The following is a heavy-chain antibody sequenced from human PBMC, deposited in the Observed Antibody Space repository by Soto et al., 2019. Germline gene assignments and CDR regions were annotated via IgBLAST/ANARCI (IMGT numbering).Heavy chain of an antibody. CDR3: ANYGDYGYYGMDV. Sequence: QVQLVESGGGVVQPGRSLRLSCAASGFTFSSYGMHWVRQAAGKGLEWVAVISYDGSNKYYADSVKGRFTISRDNSKNTLYLQMNSLRAEDTAVYYCANYGDYGYYGMDVWGQGTTVTVSS. V-gene: IGHV3-30*18. CDR1: GFTFSSYG. J-gene: IGHJ6*02. D-gene: IGHD4-17*01. CDR2: ISYDGSNK.